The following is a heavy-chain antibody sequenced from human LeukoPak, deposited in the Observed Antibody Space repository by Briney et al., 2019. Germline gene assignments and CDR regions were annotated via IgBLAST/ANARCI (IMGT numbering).Heavy chain of an antibody. J-gene: IGHJ4*02. Sequence: SDTLSLTCTVSGGSISSYYWSWIRQPPGKGLEWIGYIYYSGSTNYNPSLKSRVTISVDTSKNQFSLKLSSVTAADTAVYYCARGGSGYDSAVYFDYWGQGTLVTVSS. CDR1: GGSISSYY. D-gene: IGHD5-12*01. CDR3: ARGGSGYDSAVYFDY. V-gene: IGHV4-59*07. CDR2: IYYSGST.